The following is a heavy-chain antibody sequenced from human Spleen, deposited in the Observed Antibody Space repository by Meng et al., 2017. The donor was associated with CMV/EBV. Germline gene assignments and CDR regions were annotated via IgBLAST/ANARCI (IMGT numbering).Heavy chain of an antibody. J-gene: IGHJ4*02. D-gene: IGHD4-23*01. CDR2: MNPNSGNA. V-gene: IGHV1-8*01. CDR3: MRGMVTPY. Sequence: VKISCKASGYSFSSYDINWVRQATGQGPEWMGWMNPNSGNAGYAQQFQGRVTLTSNASISTAYMDLSSLTSDDTAVYYCMRGMVTPYWGQGTLVTVSS. CDR1: GYSFSSYD.